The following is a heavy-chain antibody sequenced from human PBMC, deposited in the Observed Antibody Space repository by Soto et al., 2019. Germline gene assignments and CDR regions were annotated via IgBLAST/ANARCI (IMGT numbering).Heavy chain of an antibody. CDR1: GGSISTSNW. CDR3: ARARATIAAAAIFDC. Sequence: QVQLQESGPGLVKPSGTLSLTCAVSGGSISTSNWWSWVRQPPGKGLEWIGEVYRTGSTNYNPSLESRVIVSVDKSKNQFCLKLTSVTAADTAVYYCARARATIAAAAIFDCWGQGTLVTVSS. D-gene: IGHD6-13*01. J-gene: IGHJ4*02. CDR2: VYRTGST. V-gene: IGHV4-4*02.